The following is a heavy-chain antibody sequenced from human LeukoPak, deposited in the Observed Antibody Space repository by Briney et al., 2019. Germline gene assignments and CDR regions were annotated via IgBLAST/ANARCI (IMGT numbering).Heavy chain of an antibody. CDR1: GFTFSSYS. Sequence: GGSLRLSCAASGFTFSSYSMNWVRQAPGKGLEWVSVIYSGGSTYYADSVKGRFTISRDNSKNTLYLQMNSLRAEDTAVYYCARALDGSGSYQGYYYYGMDVWGQGTTVTVSS. D-gene: IGHD3-10*01. J-gene: IGHJ6*02. CDR3: ARALDGSGSYQGYYYYGMDV. V-gene: IGHV3-66*01. CDR2: IYSGGST.